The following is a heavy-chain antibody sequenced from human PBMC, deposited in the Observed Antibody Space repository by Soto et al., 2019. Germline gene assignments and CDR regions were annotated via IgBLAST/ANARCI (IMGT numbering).Heavy chain of an antibody. D-gene: IGHD3-3*01. V-gene: IGHV1-3*01. CDR2: IIVSHGRP. CDR1: GYTFTSHT. J-gene: IGHJ4*02. Sequence: QVQLVQSGAEVKEPGASVKVSCKASGYTFTSHTIHWARQAPGQGLEWMGWIIVSHGRPRIAPHFQGRVTLKTDTSATTAYMELNSLTSEDTAVYFCAREPEDGVPGDFWGQGTLVVVSS. CDR3: AREPEDGVPGDF.